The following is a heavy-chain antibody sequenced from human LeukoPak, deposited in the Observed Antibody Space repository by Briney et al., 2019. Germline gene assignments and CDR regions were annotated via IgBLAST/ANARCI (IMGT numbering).Heavy chain of an antibody. CDR1: GGTFSSYA. J-gene: IGHJ4*02. CDR2: IIPIFGTA. CDR3: ARGGIVGSTYFDY. D-gene: IGHD1-26*01. V-gene: IGHV1-69*13. Sequence: SVKVSCKASGGTFSSYAISWVRQAPGQGLEWMGGIIPIFGTANYAQKFQGRVTITADESTGTAYMELSSLRSEDTAVYYCARGGIVGSTYFDYWGQGTLVTVSS.